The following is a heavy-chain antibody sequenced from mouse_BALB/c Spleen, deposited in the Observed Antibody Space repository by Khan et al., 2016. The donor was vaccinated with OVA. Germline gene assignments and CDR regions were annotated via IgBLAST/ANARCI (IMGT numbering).Heavy chain of an antibody. D-gene: IGHD1-1*01. V-gene: IGHV1-7*01. CDR2: INPSTGYS. CDR1: GYTFTTYW. CDR3: ANHGSISAWFGY. Sequence: QVQLKESGAELAKPGASVKMSCKASGYTFTTYWMHWIKQRPGQGLEWIGYINPSTGYSEYNQKFKDKATLTADKSSSTAYMQLSSLTSEASAVYYCANHGSISAWFGYWGQGTLGTVSA. J-gene: IGHJ3*01.